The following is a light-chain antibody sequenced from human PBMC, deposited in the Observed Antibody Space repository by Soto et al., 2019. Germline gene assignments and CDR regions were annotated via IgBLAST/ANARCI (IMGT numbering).Light chain of an antibody. Sequence: ALTQPASVSGSPGQSITISCTGTSSDVGGYIYVSWYQQHPGKAPKLMIYEVSNRPSGVSNRFSGSKSGNTASLTISGLQAEDEADYYCSSYSRSSFYVFGTGTKGTVL. CDR3: SSYSRSSFYV. J-gene: IGLJ1*01. CDR2: EVS. CDR1: SSDVGGYIY. V-gene: IGLV2-14*01.